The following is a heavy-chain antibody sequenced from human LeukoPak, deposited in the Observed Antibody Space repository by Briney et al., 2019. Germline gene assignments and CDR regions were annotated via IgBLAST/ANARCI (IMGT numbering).Heavy chain of an antibody. V-gene: IGHV3-64D*06. J-gene: IGHJ4*02. CDR1: GFTFSSYA. D-gene: IGHD1-26*01. Sequence: GGSLRLSCSTSGFTFSSYAWDWVRQAPGKGLQYVSGISSNGINTYYVDSVKGRFIISRDNYKNTVYLQMSSLRAEDTAVYYCVKPKVRATFDCWGQGTLVTVSS. CDR2: ISSNGINT. CDR3: VKPKVRATFDC.